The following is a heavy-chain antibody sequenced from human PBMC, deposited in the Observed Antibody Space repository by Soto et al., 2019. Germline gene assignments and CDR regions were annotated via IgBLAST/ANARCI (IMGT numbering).Heavy chain of an antibody. D-gene: IGHD6-19*01. CDR3: AKAEQWLVIYYYYGMDV. J-gene: IGHJ6*02. Sequence: QVQLVESEGGVVQPGRSLRLSCAASGFTVSSYGMHWVRQAPGKGLEWVAVISYDGSNKYYADSVKGRFTISRDNSKNTLYLQMNSLRAEDTAVYYCAKAEQWLVIYYYYGMDVWGQGTTVTVSS. V-gene: IGHV3-30*18. CDR2: ISYDGSNK. CDR1: GFTVSSYG.